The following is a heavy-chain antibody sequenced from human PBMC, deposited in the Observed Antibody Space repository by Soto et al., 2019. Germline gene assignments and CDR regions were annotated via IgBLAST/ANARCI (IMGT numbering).Heavy chain of an antibody. CDR2: IYYSGST. Sequence: QLLESGPGLVKPSETLSLTCTVSGGSISSSNYYWGWIRQPPGKGLEWIGSIYYSGSTYYNPSLKSRVTMSVDTSKNQFSLKLSSVTAADTAVYYCARHSSGSWVYYYYMDVWGKGTTVTVSS. CDR1: GGSISSSNYY. V-gene: IGHV4-39*01. CDR3: ARHSSGSWVYYYYMDV. D-gene: IGHD3-10*01. J-gene: IGHJ6*03.